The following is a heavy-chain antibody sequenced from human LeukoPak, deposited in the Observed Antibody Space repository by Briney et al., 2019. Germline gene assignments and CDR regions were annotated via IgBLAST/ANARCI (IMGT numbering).Heavy chain of an antibody. CDR2: LSGSGGST. CDR1: GITLSNYG. Sequence: GGSLRLSCAVSGITLSNYGMTWVRQAPGKGLEWVAGLSGSGGSTNYADSVKGRFTISRDNAKNTLYLQMNSLRAEDTAVYFCAKRGVVIRIILVGFHKEAYYFDSWGQGVLVTVSS. V-gene: IGHV3-23*01. D-gene: IGHD2/OR15-2a*01. CDR3: AKRGVVIRIILVGFHKEAYYFDS. J-gene: IGHJ4*02.